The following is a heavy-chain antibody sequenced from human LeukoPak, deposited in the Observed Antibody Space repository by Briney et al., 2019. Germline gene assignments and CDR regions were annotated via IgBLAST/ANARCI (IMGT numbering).Heavy chain of an antibody. J-gene: IGHJ6*01. CDR1: GFTVSSNY. D-gene: IGHD2/OR15-2a*01. V-gene: IGHV3-53*01. CDR3: ARDQYCKEEDYYYYYGMDV. CDR2: IYSGGST. Sequence: GGSLRLSCAASGFTVSSNYMSWVRQAPGKGLEWVSVIYSGGSTYYADSVKGRFTISRDNSKNTLYLQMNSLRAEDTAVYYCARDQYCKEEDYYYYYGMDVWGKGPRSPSPQ.